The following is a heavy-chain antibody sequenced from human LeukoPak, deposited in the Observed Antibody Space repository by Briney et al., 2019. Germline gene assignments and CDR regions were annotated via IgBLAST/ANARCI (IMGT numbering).Heavy chain of an antibody. CDR2: IIPIFGTA. D-gene: IGHD2-15*01. J-gene: IGHJ6*02. CDR1: GGTFSSYA. Sequence: ASVKVSCKASGGTFSSYAISWVRQAPGQGLEWMGGIIPIFGTANHAQKFQGRVTITADESTSTAYMELSSLRSEDTAVYYCASALLRHSYYYGMDVWGQGTTVTVSS. CDR3: ASALLRHSYYYGMDV. V-gene: IGHV1-69*13.